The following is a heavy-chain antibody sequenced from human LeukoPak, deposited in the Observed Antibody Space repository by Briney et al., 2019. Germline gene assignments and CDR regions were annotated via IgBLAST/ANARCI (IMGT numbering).Heavy chain of an antibody. CDR2: ISYDGSNK. D-gene: IGHD3-3*01. CDR3: ARAHHYDFWSGYYTGMGY. V-gene: IGHV3-30*04. J-gene: IGHJ4*02. CDR1: GFTFSSYA. Sequence: GGSLRLSCAASGFTFSSYAMHWVRQAPGKGLEWVAVISYDGSNKYYADSVKGRFTISRDNSKNTLYLQMNSLRAEDTAVYYCARAHHYDFWSGYYTGMGYWGQGTLVTVSS.